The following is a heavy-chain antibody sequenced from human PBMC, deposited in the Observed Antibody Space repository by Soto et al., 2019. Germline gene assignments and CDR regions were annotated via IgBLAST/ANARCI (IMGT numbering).Heavy chain of an antibody. CDR2: ISYDGSNK. J-gene: IGHJ4*02. Sequence: QVQLVESGGGVVQPGRSLRLSCAASGFTFSSYAMHWVRQAPGKGLEWVAVISYDGSNKYYADSVKGRFTISRDNSKNTLYLQMNSLRAEDPAVYYCARKVDTAMATDYWGQGTLVTVSS. CDR1: GFTFSSYA. V-gene: IGHV3-30-3*01. D-gene: IGHD5-18*01. CDR3: ARKVDTAMATDY.